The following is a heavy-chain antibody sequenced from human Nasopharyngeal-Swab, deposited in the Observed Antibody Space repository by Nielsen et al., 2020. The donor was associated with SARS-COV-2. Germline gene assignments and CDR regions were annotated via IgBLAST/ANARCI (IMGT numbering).Heavy chain of an antibody. D-gene: IGHD3-10*01. CDR2: ISAYNGNT. Sequence: ASVKVSCKASGYTFTSYGISWVLQAPGQGLEWMGWISAYNGNTNYAQKLQGRVTMTTDTSTSTAYMELRSLRSDDTAVYYCARVLLWFGELYYFDYWGQGTLVTVSS. J-gene: IGHJ4*02. CDR3: ARVLLWFGELYYFDY. CDR1: GYTFTSYG. V-gene: IGHV1-18*04.